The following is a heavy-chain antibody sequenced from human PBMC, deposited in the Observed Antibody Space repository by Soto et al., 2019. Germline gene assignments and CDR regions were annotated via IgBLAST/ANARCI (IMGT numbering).Heavy chain of an antibody. J-gene: IGHJ4*02. CDR2: VHSSGST. D-gene: IGHD2-2*01. CDR1: GGSIDTDY. Sequence: SETLSLTCTVSGGSIDTDYWSWLRQAPEQGLEWIAFVHSSGSTNYSPSLKSRATISLDTSKNQLSLNLRSATTADTATYYCARGGASSKYFDSWGQGTLVTVSS. V-gene: IGHV4-59*01. CDR3: ARGGASSKYFDS.